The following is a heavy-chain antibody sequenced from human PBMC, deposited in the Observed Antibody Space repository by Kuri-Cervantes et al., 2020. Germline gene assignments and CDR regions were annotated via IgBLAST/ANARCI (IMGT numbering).Heavy chain of an antibody. D-gene: IGHD2-2*01. J-gene: IGHJ3*02. V-gene: IGHV3-30*01. Sequence: GGSLRLSCAASGFTFSSYAMTWVRQAPGKGLEWVAVISYDGSNKYYADSVKGRFTISRDNSKNTLYLQMNSLRAEDTAVYYCARDSRPSLSSTSSQRKGAFDIWGQGTMVTVSS. CDR2: ISYDGSNK. CDR3: ARDSRPSLSSTSSQRKGAFDI. CDR1: GFTFSSYA.